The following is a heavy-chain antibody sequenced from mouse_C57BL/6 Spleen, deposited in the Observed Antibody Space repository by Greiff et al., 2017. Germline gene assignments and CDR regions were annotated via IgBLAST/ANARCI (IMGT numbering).Heavy chain of an antibody. J-gene: IGHJ2*01. CDR2: ISSGSSTI. CDR3: ARDLFDY. V-gene: IGHV5-17*01. Sequence: EVKLMESGGGLVKPGGSLKLSCAASGFTFSDYGMHWVRQAPEKGLEWVAYISSGSSTIYYADTVKGRFTISRDNAKNTLFLQMTSLRSEDTAMYYCARDLFDYGGQGTTLTVSS. CDR1: GFTFSDYG.